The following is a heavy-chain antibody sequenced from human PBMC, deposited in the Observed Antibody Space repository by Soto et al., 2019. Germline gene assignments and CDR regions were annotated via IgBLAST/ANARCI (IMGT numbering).Heavy chain of an antibody. V-gene: IGHV4-39*01. D-gene: IGHD3-22*01. J-gene: IGHJ4*02. CDR2: IYYSGST. CDR3: ARQKDYYDSSGDSFFDY. CDR1: GGSISSSGSF. Sequence: PSETLSLTCSVSGGSISSSGSFWGWIRQPPGKGLEWIGSIYYSGSTYYNPSLKSRVTISVDTSKNQFSLKLSSVTAADTAVFYCARQKDYYDSSGDSFFDYWGQGSLVT.